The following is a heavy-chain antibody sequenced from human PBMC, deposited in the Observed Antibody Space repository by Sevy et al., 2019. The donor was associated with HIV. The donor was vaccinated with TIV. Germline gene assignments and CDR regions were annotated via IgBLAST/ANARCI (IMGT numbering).Heavy chain of an antibody. CDR3: ARAEWIQRWLEGGNWFDP. V-gene: IGHV4-30-4*01. D-gene: IGHD5-18*01. CDR1: GGSISSGDYY. J-gene: IGHJ5*02. CDR2: IYYSGST. Sequence: SENLSLTCTVSGGSISSGDYYWSWIRQPPGKGLEWIGYIYYSGSTYYNPSLKSRVTISVDTSKNQFSLKLSSVTAADTAVYYCARAEWIQRWLEGGNWFDPWGQGTLVTVSS.